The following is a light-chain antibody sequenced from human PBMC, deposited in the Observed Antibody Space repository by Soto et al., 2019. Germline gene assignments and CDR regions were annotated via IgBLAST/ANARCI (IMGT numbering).Light chain of an antibody. J-gene: IGLJ1*01. CDR3: SSYTSRSTLDYV. V-gene: IGLV2-14*01. CDR1: SSDVGGYNY. Sequence: QSALTQPASVSGSPGQSITISCTGTSSDVGGYNYVSWYQQHPGKATKLMIYEVSNRPSGVSNRFSGSKSGNTASLTISGLQAEDEADYDCSSYTSRSTLDYVFGSGTKLTVL. CDR2: EVS.